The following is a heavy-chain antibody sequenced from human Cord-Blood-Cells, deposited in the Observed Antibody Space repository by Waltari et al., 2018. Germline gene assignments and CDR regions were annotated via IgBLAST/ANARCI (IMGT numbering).Heavy chain of an antibody. V-gene: IGHV1-69*01. J-gene: IGHJ3*02. CDR1: GGTFSSYA. D-gene: IGHD2-15*01. Sequence: QVQLVQSGAEVKKPGSSVKVSCQASGGTFSSYAISWVRQAPGQGLEWMGGIIPIFVTANYAQKFQGRVTITADESTSTAYMELSSLRSEDTAVYYCARRYCSGGSCYSGAFDIWGQGTMVTVSS. CDR3: ARRYCSGGSCYSGAFDI. CDR2: IIPIFVTA.